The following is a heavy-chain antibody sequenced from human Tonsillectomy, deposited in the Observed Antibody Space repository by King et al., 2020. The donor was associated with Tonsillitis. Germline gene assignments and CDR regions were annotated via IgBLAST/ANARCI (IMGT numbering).Heavy chain of an antibody. CDR1: GASMSPYY. CDR3: ERKVVLAPANYSWYFDL. J-gene: IGHJ2*01. D-gene: IGHD2-21*01. CDR2: VYYSGTT. V-gene: IGHV4-59*08. Sequence: LQLQESGPGLVKPSETLSLTCTVSGASMSPYYWSWLRQPPGKGLEWIGYVYYSGTTSYNPSLKSQITMSVDTSKNHFSLKLNSVTAADSDDYYCERKVVLAPANYSWYFDLWGRGTRVTVSS.